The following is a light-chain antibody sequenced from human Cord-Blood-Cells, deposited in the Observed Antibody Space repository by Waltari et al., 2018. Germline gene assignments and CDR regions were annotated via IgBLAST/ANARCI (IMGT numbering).Light chain of an antibody. CDR3: QQYYSYPLT. CDR1: QGISSY. CDR2: AAS. V-gene: IGKV1-8*01. J-gene: IGKJ4*01. Sequence: AIRMTQSPSSFSASTGDRVTITCRASQGISSYLAWYQQKPGKAPKLLIYAASTLQSEVPSRFSGSGSGTEFTLTISCLQSEDFATYYCQQYYSYPLTFGGGTEVEIK.